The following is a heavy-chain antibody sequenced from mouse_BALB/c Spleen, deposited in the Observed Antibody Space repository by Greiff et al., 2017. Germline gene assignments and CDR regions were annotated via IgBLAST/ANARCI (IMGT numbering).Heavy chain of an antibody. Sequence: VQLKESGPGLVKPSQSLSLTCTVTGYSITSDYAWNWIRQFPGNKLEWMGYISYSGSTSYNPSLKSRISITRDTSKNQFFLQLNSVTTEDTATYYCARGYRYDGYYFDYWGQGTTLTVSS. V-gene: IGHV3-2*02. CDR2: ISYSGST. CDR1: GYSITSDYA. CDR3: ARGYRYDGYYFDY. D-gene: IGHD2-14*01. J-gene: IGHJ2*01.